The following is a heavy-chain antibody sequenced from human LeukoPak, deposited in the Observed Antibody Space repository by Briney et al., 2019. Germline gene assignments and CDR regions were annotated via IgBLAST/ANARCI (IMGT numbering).Heavy chain of an antibody. CDR2: ISAYNGNT. V-gene: IGHV1-18*01. Sequence: GASVKVSCKASGYTFTNFGISWVRQAPGQGLEWMGWISAYNGNTNYAQKLQGRVTMTTDTSTSTAYMELRSLRSDDTAVYYCARDDFCSGGACPLPFDYWGQGTLVTVSS. CDR1: GYTFTNFG. J-gene: IGHJ4*02. CDR3: ARDDFCSGGACPLPFDY. D-gene: IGHD2-15*01.